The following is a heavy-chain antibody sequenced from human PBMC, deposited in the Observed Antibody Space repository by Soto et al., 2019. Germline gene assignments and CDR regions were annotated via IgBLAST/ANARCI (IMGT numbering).Heavy chain of an antibody. J-gene: IGHJ4*02. Sequence: ASVKVSCKASGYTFNFYGITWVRQAPGQGLEWMGWISGFNGNTNYAADLQGRVTMTTDTSTSTAYMELRGLRSDDTAVYYCARIGVSSGHESPDFDSWGQGTLVTSPQ. V-gene: IGHV1-18*01. D-gene: IGHD3-16*01. CDR3: ARIGVSSGHESPDFDS. CDR2: ISGFNGNT. CDR1: GYTFNFYG.